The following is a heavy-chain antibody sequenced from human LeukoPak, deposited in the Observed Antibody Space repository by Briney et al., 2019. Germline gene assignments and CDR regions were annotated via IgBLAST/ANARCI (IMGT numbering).Heavy chain of an antibody. V-gene: IGHV4-31*03. CDR2: IYYSGST. J-gene: IGHJ4*02. CDR3: ARYPRPRVGENLVYSSPASIWVGYFDY. CDR1: SGSISSGGYY. D-gene: IGHD1-26*01. Sequence: SETLSLTCTVSSGSISSGGYYWSWIRQHPGKGLEWIGYIYYSGSTYYNPSLKSRVTISVDTSKNQFSLKLSSVTAADTAVYYCARYPRPRVGENLVYSSPASIWVGYFDYWGQGTLVTVSS.